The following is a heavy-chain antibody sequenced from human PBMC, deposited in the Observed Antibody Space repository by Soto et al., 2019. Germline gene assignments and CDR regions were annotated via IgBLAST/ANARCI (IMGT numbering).Heavy chain of an antibody. D-gene: IGHD3-10*02. CDR3: ARGIVRGGFDI. CDR1: GGSMSENDYY. CDR2: IYDTWTT. J-gene: IGHJ3*02. V-gene: IGHV4-30-4*01. Sequence: QVQLQEAGPGLVRPSQTLSLTCTVAGGSMSENDYYWSWLRQSPGQGLQWIGYIYDTWTTSYSPSLKRRVTMSADTSRNQFSLKLTSVTAADTALYVCARGIVRGGFDIWGQGTLVTVSS.